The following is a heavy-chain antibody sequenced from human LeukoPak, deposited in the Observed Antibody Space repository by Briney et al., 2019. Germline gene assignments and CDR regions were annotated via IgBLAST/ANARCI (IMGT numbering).Heavy chain of an antibody. J-gene: IGHJ6*03. CDR1: GGSISSGSYY. CDR3: ARSREGWSYYYYYMDV. CDR2: IYTSGST. V-gene: IGHV4-61*02. Sequence: KPSETLSLTCTVSGGSISSGSYYWSWIRQPAGKGLEWIGRIYTSGSTNYNPSLKSRVTISVDTSKNQFSLKLSSVTAADTAVYYCARSREGWSYYYYYMDVWGKGTTVTVSS. D-gene: IGHD2-15*01.